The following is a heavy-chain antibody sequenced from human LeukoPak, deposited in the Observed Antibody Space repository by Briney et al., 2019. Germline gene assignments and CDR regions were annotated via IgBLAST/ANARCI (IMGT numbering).Heavy chain of an antibody. CDR2: ISSSSSYI. Sequence: GGFLRLTCAASGFTFSSYSMNWVRQAPGKGLEWVSSISSSSSYIYYADSVKGRFTISRDNAKNSLYLQMNSLRAEDTAVYYCARDAVTTVEFNWFDPWGQGTLVTVSS. CDR3: ARDAVTTVEFNWFDP. V-gene: IGHV3-21*01. D-gene: IGHD4-23*01. J-gene: IGHJ5*02. CDR1: GFTFSSYS.